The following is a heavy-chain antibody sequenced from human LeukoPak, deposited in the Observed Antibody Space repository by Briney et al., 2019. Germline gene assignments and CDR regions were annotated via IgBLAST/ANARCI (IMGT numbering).Heavy chain of an antibody. CDR2: IYSGGST. J-gene: IGHJ5*02. CDR3: ARTPTYGSGSYFPFDP. V-gene: IGHV3-66*01. CDR1: GFTFSSYA. Sequence: GGSLRLSCAASGFTFSSYAMSWVRQAPGKGLEWVSVIYSGGSTYYADSVKGRFTISRDNSKNTLYLQMNSLRAEDTAVYYCARTPTYGSGSYFPFDPWGQGTLVTVSS. D-gene: IGHD3-10*01.